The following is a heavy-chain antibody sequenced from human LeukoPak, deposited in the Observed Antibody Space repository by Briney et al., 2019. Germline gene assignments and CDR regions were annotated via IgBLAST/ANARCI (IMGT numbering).Heavy chain of an antibody. CDR3: ARELGYYFDY. CDR1: GFTFSSYS. Sequence: GRSLRLSCAASGFTFSSYSMNWVRQAPGKGLEWVSSISSSSSYIYYADSVKGRFTISRDNAKNSLYLQMNSLRAEDTAVFYCARELGYYFDYWGQGTLVTVSS. J-gene: IGHJ4*02. CDR2: ISSSSSYI. V-gene: IGHV3-21*01.